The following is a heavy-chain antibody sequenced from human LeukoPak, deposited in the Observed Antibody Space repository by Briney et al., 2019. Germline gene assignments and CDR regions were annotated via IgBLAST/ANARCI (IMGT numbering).Heavy chain of an antibody. CDR2: IIPIFGTA. Sequence: APVKVSCKASGGTFSSYAISWVRQAPGQGLEWMGRIIPIFGTANYAQKFQGRVTITTDESTSTAYMELSSLRSEDTAVYYCAREVVLMVYADPDYYYYYMDVWGKGTTVTVSS. D-gene: IGHD2-8*01. CDR1: GGTFSSYA. CDR3: AREVVLMVYADPDYYYYYMDV. V-gene: IGHV1-69*05. J-gene: IGHJ6*03.